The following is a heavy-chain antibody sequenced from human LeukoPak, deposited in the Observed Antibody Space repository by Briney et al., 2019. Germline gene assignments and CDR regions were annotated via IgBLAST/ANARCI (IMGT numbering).Heavy chain of an antibody. J-gene: IGHJ4*02. D-gene: IGHD6-13*01. CDR2: ISYSGANS. V-gene: IGHV3-23*01. CDR1: GFTFSGSA. Sequence: GGSLRLSCAASGFTFSGSAMSWVRQAPGEGLEWVSLISYSGANSYYTDSVRGRFTISRDNSKDTLFLQMNSLRAEDTAIYYCARDSYTSSWYDFDYWGQGTLVTVSS. CDR3: ARDSYTSSWYDFDY.